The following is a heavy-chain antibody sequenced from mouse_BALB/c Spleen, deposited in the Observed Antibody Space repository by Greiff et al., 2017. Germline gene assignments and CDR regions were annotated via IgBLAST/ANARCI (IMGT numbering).Heavy chain of an antibody. CDR2: IYPYNGGT. CDR3: ARGVYGYDYAMDY. CDR1: GYTFTDYN. V-gene: IGHV1S29*02. D-gene: IGHD2-2*01. Sequence: EVQLQQSGPELVKPGASVKISCKASGYTFTDYNMHWVKPSHGKSLEWIGYIYPYNGGTGYNQKFKSKATLTVDNSSSTAYMELRSLTSEDSAVYYCARGVYGYDYAMDYWGQGTSVTVSS. J-gene: IGHJ4*01.